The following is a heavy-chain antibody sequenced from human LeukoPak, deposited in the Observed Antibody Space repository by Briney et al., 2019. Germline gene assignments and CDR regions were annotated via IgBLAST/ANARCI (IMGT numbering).Heavy chain of an antibody. V-gene: IGHV3-49*03. J-gene: IGHJ3*02. Sequence: GGSLRLSCTASGFTFGDYAMSWFRQAPGKGLEWVGFIRSKAYGGTTEYAASVKGRFTISRDDSKSIAYLQMNSLKTEDTAVYYCTRDWRFVDYGGNSDAFDIWGQGTMVTVSS. D-gene: IGHD4-23*01. CDR3: TRDWRFVDYGGNSDAFDI. CDR1: GFTFGDYA. CDR2: IRSKAYGGTT.